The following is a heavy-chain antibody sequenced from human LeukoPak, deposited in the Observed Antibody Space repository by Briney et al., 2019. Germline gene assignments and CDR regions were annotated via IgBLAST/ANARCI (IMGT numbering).Heavy chain of an antibody. J-gene: IGHJ4*02. CDR3: ARRGSGWLDYFDY. V-gene: IGHV4-59*08. CDR1: GGSISSYY. Sequence: PSETLSLTCTVSGGSISSYYWSWIRQPPGKGPEWIGYIYYSGSTNYNPSLKSRVTISVDTSKNQFSLKLSSVTAADTAVYYCARRGSGWLDYFDYWGQGTLVTVSS. CDR2: IYYSGST. D-gene: IGHD6-19*01.